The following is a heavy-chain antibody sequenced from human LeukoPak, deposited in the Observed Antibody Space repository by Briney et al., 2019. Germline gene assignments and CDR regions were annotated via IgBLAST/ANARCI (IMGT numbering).Heavy chain of an antibody. CDR2: ISWDGGST. J-gene: IGHJ4*02. D-gene: IGHD1/OR15-1a*01. CDR1: GFTFDDYA. Sequence: PGGSLRLSCAASGFTFDDYAMHWVRQALGKGLEWVSLISWDGGSTYYADSVKGRFTISRDNSKNSLYLQMNSLRAEDTALYYCAKDVSRYYTNKKTYFDYWGQGTLVTVSS. V-gene: IGHV3-43D*03. CDR3: AKDVSRYYTNKKTYFDY.